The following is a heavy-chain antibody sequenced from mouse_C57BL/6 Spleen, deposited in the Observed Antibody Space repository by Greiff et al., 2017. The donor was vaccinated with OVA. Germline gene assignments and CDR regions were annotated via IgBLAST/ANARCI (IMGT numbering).Heavy chain of an antibody. CDR2: ILPSIGRT. CDR3: ARPSSYYSNHYYAMDY. D-gene: IGHD2-5*01. V-gene: IGHV15-2*01. CDR1: DSEVFPIAY. Sequence: VQLQESGSELRSPGSSVKLSCKDFDSEVFPIAYMSWVRQKPGHGFEWIGGILPSIGRTIYGEKFEDKATLDADTLSNTAYLELNSLTSEDSAIYYCARPSSYYSNHYYAMDYWGQGTSVTVSS. J-gene: IGHJ4*01.